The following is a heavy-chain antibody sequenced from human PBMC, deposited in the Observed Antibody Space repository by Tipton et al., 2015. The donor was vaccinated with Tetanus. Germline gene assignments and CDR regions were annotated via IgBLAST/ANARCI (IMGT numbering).Heavy chain of an antibody. Sequence: TLSLTCTVSGGSISNTGDYWGWIRQHPGKGLEWIAYIYHSGSTYYNPSLRSRLSISVDTSKNQFSLRLSSVTAADTAVYYCARIGWLQQNKPAFDIWGQGTVVTVSS. CDR1: GGSISNTGDY. J-gene: IGHJ3*02. CDR2: IYHSGST. V-gene: IGHV4-31*03. CDR3: ARIGWLQQNKPAFDI. D-gene: IGHD6-19*01.